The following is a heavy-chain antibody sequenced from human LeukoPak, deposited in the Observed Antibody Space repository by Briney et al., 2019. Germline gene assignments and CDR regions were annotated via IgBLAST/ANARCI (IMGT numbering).Heavy chain of an antibody. CDR1: GFTFSSYG. CDR2: IRYDGSNK. CDR3: ATPAAGPRAEYSQH. J-gene: IGHJ1*01. V-gene: IGHV3-30*02. Sequence: PGGSLRLSCAASGFTFSSYGMHWVRQAPGKGLEWVAFIRYDGSNKYYADSVKGRFTISRDNSKNTLYLQMNSLRAEDTAVYYCATPAAGPRAEYSQHWGQGTLVTVSP. D-gene: IGHD6-13*01.